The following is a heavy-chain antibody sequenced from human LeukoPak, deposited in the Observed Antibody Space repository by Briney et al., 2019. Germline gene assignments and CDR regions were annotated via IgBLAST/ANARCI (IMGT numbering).Heavy chain of an antibody. D-gene: IGHD2-2*01. Sequence: PGGSLRLSCAASGFTVSGNYMSWVRQAPGKGLEWISLIYSGGDTYYPDSVRGRFTISRDNSKNTLYLQVNSLRAEDTAVYYCARGPPACSTNCYGYLDYWGQGTLVTVSS. CDR1: GFTVSGNY. J-gene: IGHJ4*02. V-gene: IGHV3-53*01. CDR2: IYSGGDT. CDR3: ARGPPACSTNCYGYLDY.